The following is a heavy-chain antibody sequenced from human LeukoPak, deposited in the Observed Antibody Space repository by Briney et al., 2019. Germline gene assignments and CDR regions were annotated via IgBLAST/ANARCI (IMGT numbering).Heavy chain of an antibody. CDR2: ISAYNGNT. Sequence: VASVKVSCKASGYTFTSYGISWVRQAPGQGLEWMGWISAYNGNTNYAQKLQGRVAMTTDTSTSTAYMELRSLRSDDMAVYYCARGNTYYDTTDYYSYDFWGQGTLVTVSS. CDR3: ARGNTYYDTTDYYSYDF. CDR1: GYTFTSYG. V-gene: IGHV1-18*03. J-gene: IGHJ4*02. D-gene: IGHD3-22*01.